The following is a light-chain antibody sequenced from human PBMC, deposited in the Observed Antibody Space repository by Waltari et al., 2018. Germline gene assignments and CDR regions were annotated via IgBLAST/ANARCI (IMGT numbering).Light chain of an antibody. V-gene: IGLV7-46*01. CDR1: TGTVTSGHY. CDR2: DTT. J-gene: IGLJ7*01. Sequence: QAVVTQEPSLTVSPGGTVTLTCGSSTGTVTSGHYPYWFQQKPGQAPRTLIYDTTDKHTWHPARFSGSLLGGKAALTLSGAQPEDEAEYYCLLSYTGFGAVFGGGTQLTVL. CDR3: LLSYTGFGAV.